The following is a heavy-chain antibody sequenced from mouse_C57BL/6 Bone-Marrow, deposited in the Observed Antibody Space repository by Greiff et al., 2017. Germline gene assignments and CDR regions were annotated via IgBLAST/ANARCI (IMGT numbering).Heavy chain of an antibody. CDR2: INPSTGGT. D-gene: IGHD1-1*01. Sequence: VQLQQSGPELVKPGASVKISCKASGYSFTGYYMNWVKQSPEKSLEWIGEINPSTGGTTYNQKFKAKATLTVDKSSSTAYMQLKSLTSEDSAVYYCARSHRFYYYGSSYVRYFDVWGTGTTVTVSS. CDR3: ARSHRFYYYGSSYVRYFDV. J-gene: IGHJ1*03. CDR1: GYSFTGYY. V-gene: IGHV1-42*01.